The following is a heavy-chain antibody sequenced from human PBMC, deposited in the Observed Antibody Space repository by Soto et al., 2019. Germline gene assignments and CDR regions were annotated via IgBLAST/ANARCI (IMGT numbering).Heavy chain of an antibody. D-gene: IGHD3-22*01. V-gene: IGHV3-48*01. J-gene: IGHJ4*02. CDR3: AREGEVDSSGYYYGIDY. Sequence: ESGGGLVQPGGSLRLSCAASGFTFSSYSMNWVRQAPGKGLEWVSYISSSSSTIYYADSVKGRFTISRDNAKNSLYLQMTSLRAEDTAVYYCAREGEVDSSGYYYGIDYWGQGTLVTVSS. CDR2: ISSSSSTI. CDR1: GFTFSSYS.